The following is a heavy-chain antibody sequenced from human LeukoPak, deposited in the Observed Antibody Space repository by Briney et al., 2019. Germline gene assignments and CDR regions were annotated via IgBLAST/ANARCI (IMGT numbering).Heavy chain of an antibody. CDR1: GGSISSSRYY. V-gene: IGHV4-39*01. J-gene: IGHJ1*01. D-gene: IGHD6-13*01. Sequence: SETLSLTCTASGGSISSSRYYWGWIRQPPGKGLEWIGSIYYSGSTYYNPSLKSRVTISVDTSKNQFSLNLSSVTAADTALYYCARHESSMGAAGILGRWGQGTLVTVSS. CDR3: ARHESSMGAAGILGR. CDR2: IYYSGST.